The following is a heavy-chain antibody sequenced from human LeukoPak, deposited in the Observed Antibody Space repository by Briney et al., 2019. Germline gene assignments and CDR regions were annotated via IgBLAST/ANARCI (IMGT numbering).Heavy chain of an antibody. CDR3: ARDGGLVDTAMVNYYYYYGMDV. D-gene: IGHD5-18*01. Sequence: SVKVSCKASGGTFSSYAISWVRQAPGQGLEWMGRIIPILGIANYAQKFQGRVTITADKSTSTAYMELSSLRSEDTAVYYCARDGGLVDTAMVNYYYYYGMDVRGQGTTVTVSS. CDR1: GGTFSSYA. J-gene: IGHJ6*02. CDR2: IIPILGIA. V-gene: IGHV1-69*04.